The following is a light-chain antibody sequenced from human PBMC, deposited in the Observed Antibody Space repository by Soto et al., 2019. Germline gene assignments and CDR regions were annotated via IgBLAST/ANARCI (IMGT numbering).Light chain of an antibody. CDR2: EVS. Sequence: SVLTQPASVSGSPGQSITISCTGTSSDVGGYNYVSWYQQHPGKAPKLMIYEVSNRPSGVSIRFSGSKSGNTASLTISGLQAEDEADYYCSSYTSSTTRVFGTGTKVTVL. CDR1: SSDVGGYNY. V-gene: IGLV2-14*01. CDR3: SSYTSSTTRV. J-gene: IGLJ1*01.